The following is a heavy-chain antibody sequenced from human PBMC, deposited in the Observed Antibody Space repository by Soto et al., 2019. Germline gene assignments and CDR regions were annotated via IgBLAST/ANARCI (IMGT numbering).Heavy chain of an antibody. CDR1: GFTFSYYA. Sequence: QVQLVESGGGVVQPGRSLRLSCEASGFTFSYYAMHWVRQAPGKGLEWVGVMSNDGRSKYYPESVKGRFTISRDTSKNTFFLQMNSLRYEDTAVYYCARDTSKGLSWYFDLWGRGTLVIVSS. D-gene: IGHD3-16*01. CDR2: MSNDGRSK. CDR3: ARDTSKGLSWYFDL. J-gene: IGHJ2*01. V-gene: IGHV3-30-3*01.